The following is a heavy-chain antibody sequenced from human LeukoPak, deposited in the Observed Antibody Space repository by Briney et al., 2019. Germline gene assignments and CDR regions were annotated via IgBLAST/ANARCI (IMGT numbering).Heavy chain of an antibody. CDR1: GCSFSNYW. Sequence: GESLKISCKCSGCSFSNYWIGWVRQMPGKGLEWMGIILPGDSDTRYSPSFQGQVTISADKSISTAYLQWSSLKASDTAMYYCASYGLEYSSSFFDYWGQGTLVTVSS. J-gene: IGHJ4*02. CDR3: ASYGLEYSSSFFDY. D-gene: IGHD6-6*01. V-gene: IGHV5-51*01. CDR2: ILPGDSDT.